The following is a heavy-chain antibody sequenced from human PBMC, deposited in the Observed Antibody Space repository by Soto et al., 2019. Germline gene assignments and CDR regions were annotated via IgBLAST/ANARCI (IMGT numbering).Heavy chain of an antibody. CDR3: AIFDPYYDYIWGSYRSFDY. CDR1: GGSFSGYH. D-gene: IGHD3-16*02. Sequence: PSETLSLTCAVYGGSFSGYHWSWIRQPPGKGLEWIGEINHSGSTNHNPSLKSRVTISVDTSKNQFSLKLSSVTAADTAVYYCAIFDPYYDYIWGSYRSFDYWGQGTLVTVS. CDR2: INHSGST. V-gene: IGHV4-34*01. J-gene: IGHJ4*02.